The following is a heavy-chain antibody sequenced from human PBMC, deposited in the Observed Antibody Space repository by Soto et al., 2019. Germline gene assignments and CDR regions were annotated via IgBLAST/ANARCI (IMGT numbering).Heavy chain of an antibody. J-gene: IGHJ6*02. CDR2: ITTYNGNT. CDR1: GYSFTSYG. Sequence: ASEKVSCKASGYSFTSYGISWVRQAPGQGLDWMGWITTYNGNTKYAQDLQGRVTMTTDTSTSTAYMELRSLRSDDTAVYFCARFSGGVYNTYYFYYGMDVWGQGTTVTVSS. CDR3: ARFSGGVYNTYYFYYGMDV. V-gene: IGHV1-18*04. D-gene: IGHD2-15*01.